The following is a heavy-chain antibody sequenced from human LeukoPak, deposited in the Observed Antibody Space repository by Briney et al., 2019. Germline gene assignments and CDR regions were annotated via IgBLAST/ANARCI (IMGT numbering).Heavy chain of an antibody. D-gene: IGHD1-26*01. Sequence: TGGSLRLSCAASGFTFSSYAIHWVRQAPGKGLEWVAGVSYDGTDKYYADSVKGRFSISRDNSKNTLFLQMNSLKPEDTAVFYCARVGHILGAKLDYWGQGTLVTVSS. V-gene: IGHV3-30*04. CDR2: VSYDGTDK. J-gene: IGHJ4*02. CDR3: ARVGHILGAKLDY. CDR1: GFTFSSYA.